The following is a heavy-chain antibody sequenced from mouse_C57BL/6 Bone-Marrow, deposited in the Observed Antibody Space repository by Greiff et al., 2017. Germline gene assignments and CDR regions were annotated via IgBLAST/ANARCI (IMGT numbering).Heavy chain of an antibody. CDR3: ARGDYGYDDVYYAMDY. Sequence: VQRVESGAELVQPGASVKMSCKASGYTFTTYPIEWMKQNHGKSLEWIGNFHPYNEDTKYNEKFKGKATLTVEKSSSTVYLERSRLTSDDSAFYYCARGDYGYDDVYYAMDYWGQGTSVTVSS. CDR1: GYTFTTYP. J-gene: IGHJ4*01. V-gene: IGHV1-47*01. CDR2: FHPYNEDT. D-gene: IGHD2-2*01.